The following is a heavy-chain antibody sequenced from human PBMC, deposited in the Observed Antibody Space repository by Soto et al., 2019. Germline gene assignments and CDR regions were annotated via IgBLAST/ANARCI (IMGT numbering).Heavy chain of an antibody. V-gene: IGHV3-9*01. CDR3: AKGVLRFLEWSPDAFDI. Sequence: EVQLVESGGGLVQPGRSLRLSCAASGFTFDDYAMHWVRQAPGKGLEWVSGISWNSGSIGYADSVKGRFAISRDNAKNSLYLQMNSLRAEDTALYYCAKGVLRFLEWSPDAFDIWGQGTMVTVSS. D-gene: IGHD3-3*01. J-gene: IGHJ3*02. CDR2: ISWNSGSI. CDR1: GFTFDDYA.